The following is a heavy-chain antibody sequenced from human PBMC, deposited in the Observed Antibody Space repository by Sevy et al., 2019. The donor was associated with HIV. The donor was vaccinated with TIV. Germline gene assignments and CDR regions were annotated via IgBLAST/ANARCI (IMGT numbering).Heavy chain of an antibody. J-gene: IGHJ4*02. CDR1: GFTFSSYG. CDR2: IWYDGGNK. D-gene: IGHD3-10*02. CDR3: GRGANYLCSGSPPNLDY. Sequence: GGSLRLSCAASGFTFSSYGMHWVRQAPGKGLEWVALIWYDGGNKYYADSVKGRFTISRDNSKNTMYLQMNSLRAEDTAVYFWGRGANYLCSGSPPNLDYWGQGTLVTVSS. V-gene: IGHV3-33*01.